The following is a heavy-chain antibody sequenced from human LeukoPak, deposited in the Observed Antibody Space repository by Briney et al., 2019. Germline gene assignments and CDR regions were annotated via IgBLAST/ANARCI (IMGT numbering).Heavy chain of an antibody. CDR1: GGSISSYY. CDR2: FYATGST. J-gene: IGHJ3*02. Sequence: SQTLSLTCTVSGGSISSYYWSWIRQPAGKGLEWLGRFYATGSTNYNPPLQSRSTISLDTSKNQLSLRLSSVPAAASAVCYCARDGRDCSDDSCYFGAFDIWGQGTMVTVSS. V-gene: IGHV4-4*07. D-gene: IGHD2-15*01. CDR3: ARDGRDCSDDSCYFGAFDI.